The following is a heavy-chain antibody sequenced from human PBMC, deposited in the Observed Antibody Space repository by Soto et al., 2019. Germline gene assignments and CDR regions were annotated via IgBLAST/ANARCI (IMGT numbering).Heavy chain of an antibody. J-gene: IGHJ3*02. CDR3: AKDKSEELWFGDAFDI. CDR1: GFTLDDYA. CDR2: ISWNSGSI. V-gene: IGHV3-9*01. Sequence: EVQLVESGGGLVQPGRSLRLSCAASGFTLDDYAMHWVRQAPGKGLEWVSGISWNSGSIGYADSVKGRFTISRDNAKNSLCLQMNSLRAEDTALYYCAKDKSEELWFGDAFDIWGQGTMVTVSS. D-gene: IGHD3-10*01.